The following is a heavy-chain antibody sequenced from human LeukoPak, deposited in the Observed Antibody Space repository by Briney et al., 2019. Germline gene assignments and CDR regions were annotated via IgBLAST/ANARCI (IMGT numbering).Heavy chain of an antibody. J-gene: IGHJ6*03. V-gene: IGHV6-1*01. CDR2: TYYRSKWYN. Sequence: SQTLSLTCAISGDSVSSNSAAWNWIRQSPSRGLEWLGRTYYRSKWYNDYAVSVKSRITINPDTSKNQFSLQLNSVTPEDTAVYYCARADYRDSRNYYYYYYMDVWGEGTTVTVSS. D-gene: IGHD4-17*01. CDR3: ARADYRDSRNYYYYYYMDV. CDR1: GDSVSSNSAA.